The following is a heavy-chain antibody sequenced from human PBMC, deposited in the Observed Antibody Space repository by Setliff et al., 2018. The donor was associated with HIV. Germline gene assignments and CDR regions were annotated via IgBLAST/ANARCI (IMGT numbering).Heavy chain of an antibody. V-gene: IGHV4-39*02. CDR2: VFYTGST. Sequence: SETLSLTCSVSGDSINNNNYYWGWIRQPPGKGLEWIASVFYTGSTYYRPSLKSRVTLSVELSKNHFSLELTSVTAADTAVYYCATLDHSGGNFLAYWGQGSLVTVSS. J-gene: IGHJ4*02. CDR1: GDSINNNNYY. D-gene: IGHD2-21*02. CDR3: ATLDHSGGNFLAY.